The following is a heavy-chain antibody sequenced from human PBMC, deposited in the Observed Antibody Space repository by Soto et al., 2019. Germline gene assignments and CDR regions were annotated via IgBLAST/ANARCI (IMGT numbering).Heavy chain of an antibody. V-gene: IGHV1-3*01. CDR3: AKSIVVVTVPAY. J-gene: IGHJ1*01. CDR1: GYTFTSYA. Sequence: ASVKVSCKASGYTFTSYAMHWVRQAPGQRLEWMGWINAGNGNTKYSQKFQGRVTITRDTSASTAYMELSSLRSEDTAVYYCAKSIVVVTVPAYWGQGSLVPGSS. D-gene: IGHD2-21*02. CDR2: INAGNGNT.